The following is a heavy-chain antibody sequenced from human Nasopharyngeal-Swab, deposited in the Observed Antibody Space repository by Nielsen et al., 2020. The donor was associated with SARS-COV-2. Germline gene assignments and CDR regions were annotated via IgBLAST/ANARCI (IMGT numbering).Heavy chain of an antibody. CDR2: IGDKDHNYAT. Sequence: GVLKISCAASGFIFSASAIHWVRQASGKGLEWVGRIGDKDHNYATTYGASVQGRFTISRDESKNTAFLQMDSLKTEDTALYYCTTDFYFDYWGQGTLVTVSS. CDR3: TTDFYFDY. J-gene: IGHJ4*02. CDR1: GFIFSASA. V-gene: IGHV3-73*01.